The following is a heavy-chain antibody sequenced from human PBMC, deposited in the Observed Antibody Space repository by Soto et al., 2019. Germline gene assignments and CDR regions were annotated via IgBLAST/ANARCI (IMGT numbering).Heavy chain of an antibody. Sequence: QVQLVESGGGLVKPGGSLRLSCAASGFTFSDYYMSWIRQAPGKGLEWVSYISSLSKYTDYADSVKGRFTISRDNARNSLYLQMNSLRAEDTAVYYCARGPPSGWDFDYWGQGTLVTVSS. J-gene: IGHJ4*02. CDR1: GFTFSDYY. CDR2: ISSLSKYT. V-gene: IGHV3-11*06. CDR3: ARGPPSGWDFDY. D-gene: IGHD6-19*01.